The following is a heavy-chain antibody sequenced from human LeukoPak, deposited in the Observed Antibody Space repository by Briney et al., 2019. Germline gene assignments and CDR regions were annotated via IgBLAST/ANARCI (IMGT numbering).Heavy chain of an antibody. Sequence: KTGGSLRLSCAASGFTFSSYSMNWVHQAPGKGLEWVSSISSSSSYIYYADSVKGRFTISRDNAKNSLYLQMNSLRAEDTAVYYCASSRGAVAANADWYFDLWGRGTLVTVSS. CDR3: ASSRGAVAANADWYFDL. CDR2: ISSSSSYI. J-gene: IGHJ2*01. D-gene: IGHD6-19*01. CDR1: GFTFSSYS. V-gene: IGHV3-21*01.